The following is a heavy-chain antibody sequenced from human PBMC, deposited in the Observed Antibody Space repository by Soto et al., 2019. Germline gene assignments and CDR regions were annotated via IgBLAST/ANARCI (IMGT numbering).Heavy chain of an antibody. D-gene: IGHD4-17*01. CDR1: GGSIGSGGYY. Sequence: QVQLQESGPGLVKPSQTLSLTCTVSGGSIGSGGYYWSWIRQHPGKGLEWIGYIYYSGSTYYNPSLKSRVTISVDPSKNQCALKLSSVTAADTAVYYCARSPEATVTAFDYWGQGTLVTVSS. CDR2: IYYSGST. CDR3: ARSPEATVTAFDY. V-gene: IGHV4-31*03. J-gene: IGHJ4*02.